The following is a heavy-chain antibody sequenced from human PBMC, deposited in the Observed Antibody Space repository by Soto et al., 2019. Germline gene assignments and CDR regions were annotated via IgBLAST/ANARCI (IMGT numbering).Heavy chain of an antibody. J-gene: IGHJ4*02. V-gene: IGHV3-21*01. CDR1: GFTFSSYS. CDR2: ISSSSSYI. D-gene: IGHD4-17*01. Sequence: GGSLRLSCAASGFTFSSYSMNLVRQAPGKGLEWVSSISSSSSYIYYADSVKGRFTISRDNAKNSLYLQMNSLRAEDTAVYYCARSKRTVTPFLDYWGQGTLVTVSS. CDR3: ARSKRTVTPFLDY.